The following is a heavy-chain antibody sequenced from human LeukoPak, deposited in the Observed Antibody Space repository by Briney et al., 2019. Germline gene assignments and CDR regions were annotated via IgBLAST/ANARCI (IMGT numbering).Heavy chain of an antibody. Sequence: SETLSLTCTVSGGSISSYYWSWIRQPPGKGLEWIGYIYYSGSTNYNPSLKSRVTISVDTSKNQFSLKQSSVTAADTAVYYCARYVGGYCSSTSCPSVGMDVWGQGTTVTVSS. V-gene: IGHV4-59*01. J-gene: IGHJ6*02. D-gene: IGHD2-2*01. CDR2: IYYSGST. CDR3: ARYVGGYCSSTSCPSVGMDV. CDR1: GGSISSYY.